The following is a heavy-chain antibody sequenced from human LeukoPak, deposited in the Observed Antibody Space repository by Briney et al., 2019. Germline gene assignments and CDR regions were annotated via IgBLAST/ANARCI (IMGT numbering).Heavy chain of an antibody. D-gene: IGHD4-17*01. CDR1: GFTFSSYA. Sequence: GGSLRLSCAASGFTFSSYAMSWVRQAPGKGLVWVSRINSYGSSTYYADSVKGRFSISRENAKNTLYLQMNSLRAEDTAVYYCARGYGDWFDPWGQGTLVTVSS. J-gene: IGHJ5*02. CDR3: ARGYGDWFDP. V-gene: IGHV3-74*01. CDR2: INSYGSST.